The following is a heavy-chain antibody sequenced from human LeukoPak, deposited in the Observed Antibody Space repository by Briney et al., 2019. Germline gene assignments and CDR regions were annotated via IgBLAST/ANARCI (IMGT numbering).Heavy chain of an antibody. CDR1: GFTFSSYS. CDR2: INWNGGST. Sequence: PGGSLRLSCAASGFTFSSYSMNWVRQAPGKGLEWVSGINWNGGSTGYADSVKGRFTISRDNAKNSLYLQMNSLRAEDTALYYCARSEVLSESYYLDYWGQGTLVTVSS. V-gene: IGHV3-20*04. CDR3: ARSEVLSESYYLDY. J-gene: IGHJ4*02. D-gene: IGHD1-26*01.